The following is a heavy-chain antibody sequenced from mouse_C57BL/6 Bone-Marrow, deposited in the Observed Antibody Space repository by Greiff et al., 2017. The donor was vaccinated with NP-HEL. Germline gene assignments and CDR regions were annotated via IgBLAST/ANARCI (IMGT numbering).Heavy chain of an antibody. CDR2: ISSGGSYT. CDR3: AKWGYYYGSSFDY. V-gene: IGHV5-6*01. CDR1: GFTFSSYG. Sequence: EVMLVESGGDLVKPGGSLKLSCAASGFTFSSYGMSWVRQTPDKRLEWVATISSGGSYTYYPDSVKGRFTISRDNAKNTLYLQMSSLKSEDTAMYYCAKWGYYYGSSFDYWGQGTTLTVSS. J-gene: IGHJ2*01. D-gene: IGHD1-1*01.